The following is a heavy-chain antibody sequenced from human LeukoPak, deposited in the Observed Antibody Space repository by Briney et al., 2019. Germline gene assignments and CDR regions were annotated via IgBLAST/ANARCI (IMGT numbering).Heavy chain of an antibody. J-gene: IGHJ3*02. CDR3: ARVKRYYDFWSGYRAFDI. D-gene: IGHD3-3*01. CDR1: GGSISSTSYY. Sequence: SETLSLTCTVSGGSISSTSYYWGWIRQPPGKGLEWIGSLYYGVSTYYNPSLKSRVTISVDTSKNQFSLKLSSVTAEDTAVYYCARVKRYYDFWSGYRAFDIWGQGTMVTVSS. V-gene: IGHV4-39*07. CDR2: LYYGVST.